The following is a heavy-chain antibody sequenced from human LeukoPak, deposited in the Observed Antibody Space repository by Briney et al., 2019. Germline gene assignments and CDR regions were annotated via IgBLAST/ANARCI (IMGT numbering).Heavy chain of an antibody. CDR2: ISGGGDAT. CDR1: DFTFTTYA. Sequence: GGSLRLSCAASDFTFTTYAMSWVRQAPGKGLEWVSTISGGGDATYYADSMKGRFTISRDNSKNTLYLQMNSLRAEDTALYYCARVASNYDFDYWGQGTLVTVSS. J-gene: IGHJ4*02. V-gene: IGHV3-23*01. CDR3: ARVASNYDFDY. D-gene: IGHD4-11*01.